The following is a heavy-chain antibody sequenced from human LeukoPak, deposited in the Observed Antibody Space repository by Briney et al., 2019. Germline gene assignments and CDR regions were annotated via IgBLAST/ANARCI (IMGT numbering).Heavy chain of an antibody. CDR1: GYTFTSYG. J-gene: IGHJ5*02. D-gene: IGHD2-2*01. CDR3: ARDFYQLLFGAINWFDP. Sequence: ASVKVSCKASGYTFTSYGISWVRQAPGQGLEWMGWISAYNGNTNYAQKLQGRVTMTADTSTSTAYMELRSLRSDDTAVYYCARDFYQLLFGAINWFDPWGQGTLVTVSS. CDR2: ISAYNGNT. V-gene: IGHV1-18*01.